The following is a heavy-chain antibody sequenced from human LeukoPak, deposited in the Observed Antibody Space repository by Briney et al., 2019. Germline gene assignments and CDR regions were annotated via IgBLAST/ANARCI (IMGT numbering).Heavy chain of an antibody. CDR2: INPNSGGT. V-gene: IGHV1-2*02. J-gene: IGHJ6*03. Sequence: VASVKVSCKASGYTFTGYYMHWVRQAPGQGLEWMGWINPNSGGTNYAQKFQGRVTMTRDTSISTAYMELSRLRSDDTAVYYCARGRWIGLYYYYYMDVWGKGTTVTISS. CDR1: GYTFTGYY. CDR3: ARGRWIGLYYYYYMDV. D-gene: IGHD2-2*03.